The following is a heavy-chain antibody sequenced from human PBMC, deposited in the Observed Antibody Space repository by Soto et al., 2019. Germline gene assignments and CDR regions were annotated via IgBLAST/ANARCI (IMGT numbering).Heavy chain of an antibody. J-gene: IGHJ4*02. Sequence: GGSLRLSCAASGFTFSSYAMTWVRRAPGKGLEWVSTISGSAISTYYADSVKGRFTISRDNSKNTVYLQMTNLRAKDTAVYYCAKEIAVAVATPPEYWGQGTLVTVSS. CDR1: GFTFSSYA. V-gene: IGHV3-23*01. CDR3: AKEIAVAVATPPEY. CDR2: ISGSAIST. D-gene: IGHD5-12*01.